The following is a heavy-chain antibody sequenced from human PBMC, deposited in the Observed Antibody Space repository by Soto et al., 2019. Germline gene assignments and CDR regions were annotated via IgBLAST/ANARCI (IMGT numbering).Heavy chain of an antibody. Sequence: EVQLVESGGGLVKPGGSLRLSCAASGFTFSSYSMNWVRQAPGKGLELVSSISRNSDDIDYSDSVKGRFISSRDTARTSLYLHMNSLRAEDTAVSYCARVGGYFAEFDYFDYWGQGALVSAAS. CDR1: GFTFSSYS. CDR2: ISRNSDDI. V-gene: IGHV3-21*01. J-gene: IGHJ4*02. D-gene: IGHD3-10*01. CDR3: ARVGGYFAEFDYFDY.